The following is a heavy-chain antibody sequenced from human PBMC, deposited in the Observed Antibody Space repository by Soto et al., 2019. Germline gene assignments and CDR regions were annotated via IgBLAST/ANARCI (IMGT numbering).Heavy chain of an antibody. V-gene: IGHV1-69*13. Sequence: GASVKVSCKASGGTFSSYAISWVRQAPGEGLEWMGGIIPIFGTANYAQKFQGRVTITADESTSTAYMELSSLRSEDTAVYYCARRGTIAAANYYGMDVWGPGTPVTVSS. J-gene: IGHJ6*02. CDR2: IIPIFGTA. D-gene: IGHD6-13*01. CDR1: GGTFSSYA. CDR3: ARRGTIAAANYYGMDV.